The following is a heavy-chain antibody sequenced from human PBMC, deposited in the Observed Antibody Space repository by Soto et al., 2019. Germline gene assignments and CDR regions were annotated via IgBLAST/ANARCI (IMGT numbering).Heavy chain of an antibody. V-gene: IGHV1-46*03. Sequence: ASVKVSCKASGYTFTSYYMHWVRQAPGQGLEWMGIINPSGGSTSYAQKFQGRVTMTRDTSTSTVYMELSSLRSEDTAVYYCARVMVTTPGSNWFDPCGQGTLVTVSS. CDR1: GYTFTSYY. CDR3: ARVMVTTPGSNWFDP. J-gene: IGHJ5*02. CDR2: INPSGGST. D-gene: IGHD4-17*01.